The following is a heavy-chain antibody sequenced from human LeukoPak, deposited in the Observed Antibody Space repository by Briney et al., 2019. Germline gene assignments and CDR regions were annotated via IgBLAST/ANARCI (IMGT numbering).Heavy chain of an antibody. J-gene: IGHJ5*02. CDR3: ARSGYTIFGVDNWFDP. D-gene: IGHD3-3*01. V-gene: IGHV1-18*01. Sequence: ASVKVSCKASGYTFTSYGISWVRQAPGQGLEWMGWISAYNGNTNYAQKLQGRVTMTTDTSTSTAYTELRSLRSDDTAVYYCARSGYTIFGVDNWFDPWGQGTLVTVSS. CDR2: ISAYNGNT. CDR1: GYTFTSYG.